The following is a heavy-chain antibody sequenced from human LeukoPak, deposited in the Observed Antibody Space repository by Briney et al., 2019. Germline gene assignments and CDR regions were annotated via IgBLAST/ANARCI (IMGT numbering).Heavy chain of an antibody. CDR2: INPNSGGT. D-gene: IGHD5-24*01. J-gene: IGHJ4*02. V-gene: IGHV1-2*02. CDR3: ARGRDGYSFGFDF. Sequence: ASVKVSCKASGYTFTGYYMHWVRQAPGQGLEWMGWINPNSGGTNYAQKFQGRVTMTRDTSISTAYMELSRLRSDDTAVYYCARGRDGYSFGFDFWGQGTLVTVSS. CDR1: GYTFTGYY.